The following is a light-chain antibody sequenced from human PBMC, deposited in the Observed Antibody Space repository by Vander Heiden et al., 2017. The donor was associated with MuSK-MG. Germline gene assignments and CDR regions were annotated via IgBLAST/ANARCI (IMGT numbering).Light chain of an antibody. Sequence: QSVLTQPPSVSGSSGQSVTISCSGGSSNIGSNHVYWYQQFPGMAPKLLISRNSRRPSGVPERFSGSKFDTSASLAISGLRSEDEADYYCAAWDDSLTGPVFGTGTQVTV. CDR2: RNS. CDR1: SSNIGSNH. CDR3: AAWDDSLTGPV. V-gene: IGLV1-47*01. J-gene: IGLJ1*01.